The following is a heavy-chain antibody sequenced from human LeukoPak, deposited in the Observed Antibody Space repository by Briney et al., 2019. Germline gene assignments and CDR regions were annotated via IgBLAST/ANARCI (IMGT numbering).Heavy chain of an antibody. CDR2: ISSSSSYI. D-gene: IGHD4-11*01. Sequence: GGSLRLSCAASGFTFSSYSMNWVRQAPGKGLEWVSSISSSSSYIYYADSVKGRFTISRDNAKNSLYLQMNSLRAEDTAVYYCARDYSNYVSAFDIWGQGTLVTVSS. J-gene: IGHJ3*02. V-gene: IGHV3-21*01. CDR1: GFTFSSYS. CDR3: ARDYSNYVSAFDI.